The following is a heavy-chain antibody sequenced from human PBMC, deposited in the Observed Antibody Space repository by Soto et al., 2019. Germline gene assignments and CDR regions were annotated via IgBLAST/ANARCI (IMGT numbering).Heavy chain of an antibody. J-gene: IGHJ6*02. Sequence: QVELVESGGGLAKPGGSLRLSCAASGFTFSDYDMSWIRQAPGKGLEWVSYTSSSGSTIYYADSVKGRFTMSRDNAKNYMYLHMDSLRVEATAVYYCARDPQGTAVDNSYYYGMDVWGQGTTVTVSS. D-gene: IGHD6-19*01. V-gene: IGHV3-11*01. CDR2: TSSSGSTI. CDR3: ARDPQGTAVDNSYYYGMDV. CDR1: GFTFSDYD.